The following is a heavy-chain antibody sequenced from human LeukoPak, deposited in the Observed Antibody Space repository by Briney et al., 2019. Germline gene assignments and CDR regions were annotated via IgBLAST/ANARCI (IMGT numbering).Heavy chain of an antibody. Sequence: ASVKVSCKASGYTFTSYDINWVRQATGQGLEWMGWMNPNSGNTGYAQKFQGRVTITRNTSISTAYMGLSSLRSEDTAVYYCARAPTVTRRSCWFDPWGQGILVTVSS. D-gene: IGHD4-17*01. CDR1: GYTFTSYD. CDR3: ARAPTVTRRSCWFDP. J-gene: IGHJ5*02. CDR2: MNPNSGNT. V-gene: IGHV1-8*03.